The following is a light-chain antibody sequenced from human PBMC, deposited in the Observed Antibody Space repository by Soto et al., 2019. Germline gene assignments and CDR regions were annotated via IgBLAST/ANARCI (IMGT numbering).Light chain of an antibody. CDR1: QSISSR. V-gene: IGKV1-5*03. Sequence: DIQMTQSPSTLSASVGDRVTSTCRASQSISSRLAWYQQKPGKAPKLLIYKASSLETGVLSRFSGSASGTEFTLTISSLQPDDFATYYCQQYNSYSPRTFGQGTKVEIK. CDR2: KAS. CDR3: QQYNSYSPRT. J-gene: IGKJ1*01.